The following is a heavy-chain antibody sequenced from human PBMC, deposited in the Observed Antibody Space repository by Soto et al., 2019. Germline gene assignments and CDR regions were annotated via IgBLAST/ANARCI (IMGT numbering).Heavy chain of an antibody. CDR2: IYPGDSDT. V-gene: IGHV5-51*01. J-gene: IGHJ6*02. CDR3: AGGGVRGVITRTRDYYGMDV. Sequence: PGESLKISCKGFGYSFTSYWIGWVRQMPGKGLECMGTIYPGDSDTRYSPSFQGQVTISADKSISTAYLQWSSLKASDTAMYYCAGGGVRGVITRTRDYYGMDVWGQGTTVTVSS. CDR1: GYSFTSYW. D-gene: IGHD3-10*01.